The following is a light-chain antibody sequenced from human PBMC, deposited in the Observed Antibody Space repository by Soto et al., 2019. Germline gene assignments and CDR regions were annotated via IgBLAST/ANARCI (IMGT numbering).Light chain of an antibody. CDR1: QDISRY. J-gene: IGKJ3*01. Sequence: QLTQSPSSLSASVGDRVTITCRASQDISRYLAWYQQRARKAPKLLIYGASTLQSGVPSRFSGSGSGTEFTLTISSLQPEDFATYHCQQLQRTPFTFGPGTTVDV. V-gene: IGKV1-9*01. CDR3: QQLQRTPFT. CDR2: GAS.